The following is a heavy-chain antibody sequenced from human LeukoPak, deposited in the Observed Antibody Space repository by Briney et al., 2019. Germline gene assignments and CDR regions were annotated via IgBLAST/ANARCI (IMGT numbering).Heavy chain of an antibody. CDR2: IYYSGST. CDR3: ARDTRRGTRGYYYGMDV. J-gene: IGHJ6*04. Sequence: PSQTLSLTCTVSGGSISSGDYYWSWIRQPPGKGLEWIGYIYYSGSTYYNPSLKSRVTISVDTSKNQFSLKLSSVTAADTAVYYCARDTRRGTRGYYYGMDVWGKGTTVTVSS. V-gene: IGHV4-30-4*01. CDR1: GGSISSGDYY. D-gene: IGHD2-2*01.